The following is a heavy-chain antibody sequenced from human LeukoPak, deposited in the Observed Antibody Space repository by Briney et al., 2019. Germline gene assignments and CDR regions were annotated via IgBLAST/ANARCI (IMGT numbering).Heavy chain of an antibody. J-gene: IGHJ4*02. Sequence: SETLSLTCDVSGGSISSSRYYWGWVRQPPGSGLEWIGSIYKTGSTYYNPYLKSRLTMSVDTSKNQFSLKLTSVSAADTAVYYCVTEDTECDAGLCHLWLGGSVWYYFDSWGRGTLVTVSS. V-gene: IGHV4-39*07. CDR1: GGSISSSRYY. CDR3: VTEDTECDAGLCHLWLGGSVWYYFDS. D-gene: IGHD6-19*01. CDR2: IYKTGST.